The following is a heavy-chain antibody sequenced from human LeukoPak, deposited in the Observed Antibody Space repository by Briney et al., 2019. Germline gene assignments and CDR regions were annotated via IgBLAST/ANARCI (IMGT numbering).Heavy chain of an antibody. CDR3: AREEGGLDV. CDR2: MNTNTGKA. V-gene: IGHV7-4-1*02. Sequence: ATVKVSCKPSGYDFSIYTLNWVRQVPGQGPEWMGWMNTNTGKATYAQDFRGRFVFSFDSSVSTAYLEITSLKAADTAVYYCAREEGGLDVWGQGTTVIVSS. J-gene: IGHJ6*02. CDR1: GYDFSIYT.